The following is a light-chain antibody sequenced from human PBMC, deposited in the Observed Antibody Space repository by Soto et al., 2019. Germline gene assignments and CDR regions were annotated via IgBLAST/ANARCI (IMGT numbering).Light chain of an antibody. CDR3: ISYAGSNNLGV. CDR1: SSDVGGYNY. J-gene: IGLJ3*02. V-gene: IGLV2-8*01. Sequence: QSALTQPPSASGSRGQSVTISCTGTSSDVGGYNYVSWYQQHPGKAPKLMIYEVSKRPSGVPDRFSGSKSGNTASLTVSGLQPEDESDDYCISYAGSNNLGVFGGGTELTVL. CDR2: EVS.